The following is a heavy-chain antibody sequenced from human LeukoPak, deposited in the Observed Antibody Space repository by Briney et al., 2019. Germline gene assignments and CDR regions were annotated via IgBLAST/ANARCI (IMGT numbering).Heavy chain of an antibody. J-gene: IGHJ4*02. D-gene: IGHD2-2*01. CDR1: GFTVSSYA. V-gene: IGHV3-23*01. Sequence: PGGSLRLSCAASGFTVSSYAMSWVRQAPGKGLEWVSVISGSGGSTYYADSGRFTISRDNSKNTLYLQMNSLRAEDTAVYYCAKGFWSSSTRCHLPFDFWGQGTLVTVSS. CDR3: AKGFWSSSTRCHLPFDF. CDR2: ISGSGGST.